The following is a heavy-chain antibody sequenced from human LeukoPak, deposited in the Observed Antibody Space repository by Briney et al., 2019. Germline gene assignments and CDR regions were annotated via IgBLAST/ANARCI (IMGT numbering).Heavy chain of an antibody. V-gene: IGHV3-30*03. CDR3: VRPRGIAAAGIFGAFDY. CDR2: ISYDGSNK. Sequence: PGGSLRLSCAASGFTFSSYWMSWVRQAPGKGLEWVAVISYDGSNKYYADSVKGRFTISRDNSKNTLYVQMNSLRAEDTAVYYCVRPRGIAAAGIFGAFDYWGQGILVTVSS. J-gene: IGHJ4*02. CDR1: GFTFSSYW. D-gene: IGHD6-13*01.